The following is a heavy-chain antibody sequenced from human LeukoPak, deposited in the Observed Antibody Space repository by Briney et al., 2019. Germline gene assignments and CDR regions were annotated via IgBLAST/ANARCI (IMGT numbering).Heavy chain of an antibody. D-gene: IGHD3-10*01. J-gene: IGHJ4*02. CDR3: ARAYYGSGTSHFDY. Sequence: GGSLRLSCAASGFSFSIYSMNWVRQTPGKGLEWVSSVSSSSGYIYYADSVKGRFTISRDNSKNSLYLQMDSLRAEDTAVYYCARAYYGSGTSHFDYWGQGTLVTVSS. CDR2: VSSSSGYI. CDR1: GFSFSIYS. V-gene: IGHV3-21*01.